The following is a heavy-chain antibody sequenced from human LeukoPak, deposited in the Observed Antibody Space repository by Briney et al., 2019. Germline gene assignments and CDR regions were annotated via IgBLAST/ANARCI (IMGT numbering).Heavy chain of an antibody. Sequence: PGGSLRLSCAASGFSFTTYWMGWVRQAPGKGLEWVSYITLSSTTLYYADSVKGRFTISRDNAKNSLYLQMNSLRAEDSALYYCAREPPYSSSWTVFDSWGQGTLVTVSS. CDR1: GFSFTTYW. CDR3: AREPPYSSSWTVFDS. J-gene: IGHJ4*02. CDR2: ITLSSTTL. V-gene: IGHV3-48*01. D-gene: IGHD6-13*01.